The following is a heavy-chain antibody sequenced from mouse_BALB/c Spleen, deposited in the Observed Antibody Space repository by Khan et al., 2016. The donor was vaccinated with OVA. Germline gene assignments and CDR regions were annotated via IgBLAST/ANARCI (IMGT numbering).Heavy chain of an antibody. Sequence: QVQLKQSGAELVRPGVSVKISCKGSGYTFTDFAMHWVKQSHAKSLEWIGVISTYYGDANYNQKFKGKATMTVDKSSSTAYMELARLTSEDSAIYYCARGNGNYRFAYWGQGTQVTVAA. D-gene: IGHD2-1*01. V-gene: IGHV1S137*01. CDR1: GYTFTDFA. CDR2: ISTYYGDA. J-gene: IGHJ3*01. CDR3: ARGNGNYRFAY.